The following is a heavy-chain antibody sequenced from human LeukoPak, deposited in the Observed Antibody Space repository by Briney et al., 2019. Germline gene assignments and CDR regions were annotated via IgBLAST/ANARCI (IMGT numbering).Heavy chain of an antibody. Sequence: ASVKVSCKASGYTFTGYYLHGVRQAPGQGREGMGWIYPNTGGTKSTQKFQGRVSMTRDTAISTAYMEINRLTSDDTAVYYCAREPGTATGYWGQGTLVTVSP. CDR2: IYPNTGGT. D-gene: IGHD1-1*01. CDR1: GYTFTGYY. V-gene: IGHV1-2*02. CDR3: AREPGTATGY. J-gene: IGHJ4*02.